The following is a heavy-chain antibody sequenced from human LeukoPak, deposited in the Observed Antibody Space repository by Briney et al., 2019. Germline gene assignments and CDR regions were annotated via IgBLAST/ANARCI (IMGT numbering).Heavy chain of an antibody. Sequence: EASVKVSCKASGGTFSSYTISWVRQAPGQGLEWMGGIIPIFGTANYAQKFQGRVTITADESTSTAYMELSSLRSEDTAVYYCAREGEGCSGGSCYYAFDIWGQGTMATVSS. CDR1: GGTFSSYT. CDR3: AREGEGCSGGSCYYAFDI. CDR2: IIPIFGTA. J-gene: IGHJ3*02. D-gene: IGHD2-15*01. V-gene: IGHV1-69*13.